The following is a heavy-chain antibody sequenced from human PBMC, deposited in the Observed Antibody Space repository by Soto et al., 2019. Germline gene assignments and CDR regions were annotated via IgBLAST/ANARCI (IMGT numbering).Heavy chain of an antibody. CDR1: GFTFSSYS. D-gene: IGHD3-22*01. Sequence: LRLSCAASGFTFSSYSMNWVRQAPGKGLEWVSSISSSSSYIYYADSVKGRFTISRDNAKNSLYLQMNSLRAEDTAVYYCARDQGDYYDSSGYPHDAFDIWGQGTMVTVSS. V-gene: IGHV3-21*01. CDR2: ISSSSSYI. J-gene: IGHJ3*02. CDR3: ARDQGDYYDSSGYPHDAFDI.